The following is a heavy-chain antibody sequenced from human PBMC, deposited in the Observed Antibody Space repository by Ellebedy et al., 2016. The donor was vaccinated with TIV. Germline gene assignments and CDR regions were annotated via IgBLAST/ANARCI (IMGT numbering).Heavy chain of an antibody. V-gene: IGHV3-30*03. CDR1: GFTFSSYG. J-gene: IGHJ3*02. CDR3: ATPYGDYEEGNDAFDI. Sequence: GESLKISXAASGFTFSSYGMHWVRQAPGKGLEWVAVISYDGSNKYYADSVKGRFTISRDNSKNTLYLQMNSLRAEDTAVYYCATPYGDYEEGNDAFDIWGQGTMVTVSS. D-gene: IGHD4-17*01. CDR2: ISYDGSNK.